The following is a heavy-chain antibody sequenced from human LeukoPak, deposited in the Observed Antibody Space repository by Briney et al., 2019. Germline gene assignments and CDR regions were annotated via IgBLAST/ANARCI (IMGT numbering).Heavy chain of an antibody. V-gene: IGHV3-7*01. CDR1: GLTFSSYW. J-gene: IGHJ5*02. CDR3: AKGGYCSSTSCPIIDP. D-gene: IGHD2-2*01. CDR2: IKQDGSEK. Sequence: GGSLRLSCAASGLTFSSYWMSWVRQAPGKGLEWVANIKQDGSEKYYVDSVKGRFTISRDNAKNSLYLQMNSLRAEDTAVYYCAKGGYCSSTSCPIIDPWGQGTLVTVSS.